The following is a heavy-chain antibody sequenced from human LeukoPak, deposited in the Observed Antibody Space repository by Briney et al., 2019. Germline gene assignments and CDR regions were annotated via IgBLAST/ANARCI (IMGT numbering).Heavy chain of an antibody. V-gene: IGHV3-30*04. Sequence: GGSLRLSCAASGFTFSSYAMHWVRQAPGKGLEWVAVISYDGSNKYYADSVKGRFTISRDNSKNTLYLQMNSLRAEDTAVYYCANHLACGSTSCPPFDYWGQGTLVTVSS. CDR3: ANHLACGSTSCPPFDY. J-gene: IGHJ4*02. CDR2: ISYDGSNK. D-gene: IGHD2-2*01. CDR1: GFTFSSYA.